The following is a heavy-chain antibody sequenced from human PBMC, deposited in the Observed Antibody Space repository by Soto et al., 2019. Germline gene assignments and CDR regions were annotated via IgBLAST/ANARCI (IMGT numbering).Heavy chain of an antibody. CDR1: GFIFSNNA. Sequence: LRLSCAASGFIFSNNAMYWVRQAPGKGLEWVAVTSYDGSNKDYADSVKGRFTISRDNSKNTLYLQMNSLRAGDTAVYYCARDMSSLYYDFWSGPLDVWGQGTTVTVSS. CDR3: ARDMSSLYYDFWSGPLDV. CDR2: TSYDGSNK. D-gene: IGHD3-3*01. J-gene: IGHJ6*02. V-gene: IGHV3-30-3*01.